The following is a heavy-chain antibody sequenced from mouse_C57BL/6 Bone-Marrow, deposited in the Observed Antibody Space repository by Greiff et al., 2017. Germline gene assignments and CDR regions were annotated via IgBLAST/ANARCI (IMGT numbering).Heavy chain of an antibody. Sequence: QVQLQQSGAELVRPGASVTLSCKASGYTFTDYEMHWVKQTPVHGLEWIGAIDPETGGTAYNQKFKGKAILTADKSSSTAYMELRSLTSEDSAVYYCTREEGFSRDYGGQGTTLTVSS. CDR2: IDPETGGT. V-gene: IGHV1-15*01. J-gene: IGHJ2*01. CDR3: TREEGFSRDY. CDR1: GYTFTDYE.